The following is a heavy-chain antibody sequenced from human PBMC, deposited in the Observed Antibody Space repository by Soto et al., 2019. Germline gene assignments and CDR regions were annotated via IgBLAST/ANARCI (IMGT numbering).Heavy chain of an antibody. Sequence: EVRLVESEGGLVQPGGSLSLSCAASGFTFSYYWMHWVRQAPGQGLLWVSRIHSDGSSTTYADSVKGRFTLSRDNAKNSVSLQMNSLRVEATGVYFCARGDRGAFDLWGQGTMVTVSS. D-gene: IGHD2-21*02. J-gene: IGHJ3*01. CDR2: IHSDGSST. CDR3: ARGDRGAFDL. V-gene: IGHV3-74*01. CDR1: GFTFSYYW.